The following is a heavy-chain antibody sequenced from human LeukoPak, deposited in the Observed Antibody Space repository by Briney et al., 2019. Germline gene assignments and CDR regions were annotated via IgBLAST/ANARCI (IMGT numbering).Heavy chain of an antibody. CDR2: IKEGGSEK. D-gene: IGHD1-26*01. J-gene: IGHJ4*02. CDR1: GFSFSSYW. V-gene: IGHV3-7*01. Sequence: QSGGSLRLSCAASGFSFSSYWMSWVRQAPGKGLEWVANIKEGGSEKNYVDSVKGRFTISRDNAKNSLYLQMNTLRAEDTAVYYCGRSGIVTTAVPFWGQGTLVTVSS. CDR3: GRSGIVTTAVPF.